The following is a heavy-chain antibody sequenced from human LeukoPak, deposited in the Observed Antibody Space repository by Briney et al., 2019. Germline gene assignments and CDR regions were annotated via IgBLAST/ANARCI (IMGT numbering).Heavy chain of an antibody. D-gene: IGHD4-17*01. J-gene: IGHJ3*02. Sequence: SETLSLTCTVSGGSISSSSYYWGWIRQPPGKGLEWIGSIYYSGSTYYNPSLKSRVTISVDASKNQFSLKLSSVTAADTAVYYCARAHYGDYLLYDAFDIWGQGTMVTVSS. CDR3: ARAHYGDYLLYDAFDI. CDR2: IYYSGST. V-gene: IGHV4-39*07. CDR1: GGSISSSSYY.